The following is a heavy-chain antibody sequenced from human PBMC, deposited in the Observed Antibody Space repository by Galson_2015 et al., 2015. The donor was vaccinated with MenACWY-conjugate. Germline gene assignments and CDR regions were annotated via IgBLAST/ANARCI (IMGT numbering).Heavy chain of an antibody. CDR2: ITASGDDT. CDR1: GFAFASYA. Sequence: SLRLSCAASGFAFASYAMTWVRQAPGKGLLWVSSITASGDDTTHADSVKGRLTISRDNSKNMLYLQLNSLRAEDTAIYFCAKVKWMQLWSTYDYWGQGTLVTVSS. CDR3: AKVKWMQLWSTYDY. J-gene: IGHJ4*02. V-gene: IGHV3-23*01. D-gene: IGHD5-18*01.